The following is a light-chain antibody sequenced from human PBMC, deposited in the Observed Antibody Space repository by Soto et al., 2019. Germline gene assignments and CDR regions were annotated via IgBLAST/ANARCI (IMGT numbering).Light chain of an antibody. Sequence: QSALTQPAFVSGSPGQSITISCTGTSSDVGAYNYVSWYQQYPGKAPKLMIYGVTNRPSGVSNRFSGSKTGNTASLTISGLQAEDEADYYCFSHRGGDSHVFGTGTKVTVL. CDR1: SSDVGAYNY. CDR3: FSHRGGDSHV. CDR2: GVT. V-gene: IGLV2-14*01. J-gene: IGLJ1*01.